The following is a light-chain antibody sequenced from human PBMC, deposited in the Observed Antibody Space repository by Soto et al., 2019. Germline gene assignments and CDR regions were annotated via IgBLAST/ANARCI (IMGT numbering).Light chain of an antibody. V-gene: IGLV1-40*01. CDR2: GST. CDR3: QSYDSILDGVI. J-gene: IGLJ2*01. CDR1: SSNFGAGYD. Sequence: QSVLTQPPSVSGAPGQTVTMSCTGSSSNFGAGYDVHWYQQLPGTAPKLLIYGSTNRTSGVPARFSGSKSDTSASLAITGLQAEDEADYYCQSYDSILDGVIFGGGTKLTVL.